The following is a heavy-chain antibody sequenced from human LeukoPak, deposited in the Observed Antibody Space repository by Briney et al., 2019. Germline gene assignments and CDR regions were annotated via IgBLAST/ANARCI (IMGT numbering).Heavy chain of an antibody. Sequence: SETLSLTCAVYGGSFSGYYWSWIRQPPGKGLEWIGEINHSGSTNYNPSLKSRVTISVDTSKKQFSLKLSSVTAADTAVYYCARGYSSSWNYFDYWGQGTLVAVSS. V-gene: IGHV4-34*01. CDR3: ARGYSSSWNYFDY. CDR1: GGSFSGYY. CDR2: INHSGST. D-gene: IGHD6-13*01. J-gene: IGHJ4*02.